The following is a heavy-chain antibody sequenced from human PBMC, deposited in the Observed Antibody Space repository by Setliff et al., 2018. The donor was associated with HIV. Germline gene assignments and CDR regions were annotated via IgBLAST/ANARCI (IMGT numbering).Heavy chain of an antibody. J-gene: IGHJ4*02. D-gene: IGHD3-10*01. Sequence: GASVKFSCKASGGTFNNYAISWVRQAPGQGLEWVGGIIPLFGTSNYALKFQGRVTITANESTNTAHMELSSLRSVDTAMYYCATVFYYDSESFSLDYWGQGMLVTVSS. CDR2: IIPLFGTS. CDR3: ATVFYYDSESFSLDY. V-gene: IGHV1-69*13. CDR1: GGTFNNYA.